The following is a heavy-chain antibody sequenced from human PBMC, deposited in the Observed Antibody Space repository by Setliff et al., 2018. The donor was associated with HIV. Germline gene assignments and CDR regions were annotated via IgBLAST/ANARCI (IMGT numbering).Heavy chain of an antibody. CDR1: GVSISSRSYY. D-gene: IGHD3-22*01. Sequence: PSETLSLTCTVSGVSISSRSYYWNWIRQPAGKGLEWIGRIYTSGSTNYNPSLKSRVTISVDTSRNQFSLKLSSVTAADTAVYYCARSYYYDSSGYSSRYWFDPWGQGTLVTVSS. CDR3: ARSYYYDSSGYSSRYWFDP. J-gene: IGHJ5*02. CDR2: IYTSGST. V-gene: IGHV4-61*02.